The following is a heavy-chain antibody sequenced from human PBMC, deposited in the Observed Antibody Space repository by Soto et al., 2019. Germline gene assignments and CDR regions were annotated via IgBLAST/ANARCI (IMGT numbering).Heavy chain of an antibody. Sequence: SQTLSLTCAISGDSVSSNSSAWNWIRHSPSRGLEWLGRTCYRSKWYNDYAVSVKSRININPDTSKNHFSLQLNSVTPEDTAVYYCARHHQGLAQGTYYYYGMAVWGQGTTVTLSS. V-gene: IGHV6-1*01. J-gene: IGHJ6*01. CDR3: ARHHQGLAQGTYYYYGMAV. CDR2: TCYRSKWYN. CDR1: GDSVSSNSSA. D-gene: IGHD6-19*01.